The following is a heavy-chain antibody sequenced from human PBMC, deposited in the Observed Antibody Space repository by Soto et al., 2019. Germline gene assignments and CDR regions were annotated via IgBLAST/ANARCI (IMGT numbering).Heavy chain of an antibody. CDR3: AKDPNGDYVGAFDS. CDR1: GFTFSSYA. V-gene: IGHV3-23*01. Sequence: GGSLRLSCAAAGFTFSSYARTWVRQAPGKGLEYVSSITGSGAGTYYADSVKGRFTISRDNSKNTLYLQLSSLRAEDTAIYFCAKDPNGDYVGAFDSWGQGSLVTVSS. J-gene: IGHJ4*02. D-gene: IGHD4-17*01. CDR2: ITGSGAGT.